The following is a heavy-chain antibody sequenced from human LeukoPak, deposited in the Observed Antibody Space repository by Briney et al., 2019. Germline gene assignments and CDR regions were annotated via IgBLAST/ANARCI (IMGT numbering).Heavy chain of an antibody. CDR3: ARGRGPSARYWYLDL. D-gene: IGHD3-16*01. CDR1: GVSISSPNW. J-gene: IGHJ2*01. Sequence: PSETLSLTCAVSGVSISSPNWWNWVRQPPGKGLEWIGEIYHSGTTNYIPSLKSRVTISVDKSKNHFSLNLSSVTAADTAVYYCARGRGPSARYWYLDLWGRGTLVTVSS. CDR2: IYHSGTT. V-gene: IGHV4-4*02.